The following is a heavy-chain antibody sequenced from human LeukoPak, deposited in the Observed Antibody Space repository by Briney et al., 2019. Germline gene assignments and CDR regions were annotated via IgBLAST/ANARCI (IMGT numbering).Heavy chain of an antibody. Sequence: GGSLSFSCATSGFTFSNYAMSWVRQGPGKGLEWVSAISKSGGRTDYTTSVKGRFTISRDNSKNTLYLQMNSLRVEDTAVYYCAKDYYGSGSQLGRDAFDIWGQGKLVTVFS. CDR2: ISKSGGRT. CDR1: GFTFSNYA. V-gene: IGHV3-23*01. CDR3: AKDYYGSGSQLGRDAFDI. J-gene: IGHJ3*02. D-gene: IGHD3-10*01.